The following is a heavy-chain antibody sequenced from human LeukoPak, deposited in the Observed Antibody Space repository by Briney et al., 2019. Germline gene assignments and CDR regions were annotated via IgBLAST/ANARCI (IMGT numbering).Heavy chain of an antibody. D-gene: IGHD2-15*01. J-gene: IGHJ4*02. CDR3: ARALDSPYYFDY. V-gene: IGHV3-33*01. CDR1: GFTSSSYG. CDR2: IWYDGSNK. Sequence: PGGSLRLSCAASGFTSSSYGMHWVRQAPGKGLEWVAVIWYDGSNKYYADSVKGRFTISRDNSKNTLYLQMNSLRAEDTAVYYCARALDSPYYFDYWGQGTLVTVSS.